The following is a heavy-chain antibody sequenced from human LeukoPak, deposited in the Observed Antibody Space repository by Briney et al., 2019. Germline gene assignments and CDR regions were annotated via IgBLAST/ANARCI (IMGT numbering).Heavy chain of an antibody. CDR2: IYTSGST. D-gene: IGHD2-2*01. V-gene: IGHV4-4*07. CDR3: AREKGSGGYCSSTSCYARTYYFDY. CDR1: GGSISSYY. Sequence: SETLSLTCTVSGGSISSYYWSWIRQPAGKGLEWIGRIYTSGSTNYNPSLKSRVTMSVDTSKNQFSLKLSSVTAADTAVYYCAREKGSGGYCSSTSCYARTYYFDYWGQGTLVTVSS. J-gene: IGHJ4*02.